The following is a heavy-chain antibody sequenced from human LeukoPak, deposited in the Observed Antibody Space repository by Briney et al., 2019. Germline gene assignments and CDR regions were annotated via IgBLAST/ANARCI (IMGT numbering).Heavy chain of an antibody. CDR2: ISSSSSYI. J-gene: IGHJ4*02. V-gene: IGHV3-21*01. CDR1: GFTFRTYS. CDR3: ARDYKPAALLMSFDY. Sequence: PGGSLRLSCAASGFTFRTYSIIWVRQAPGKGLEWVSSISSSSSYIYYADSVKGRFTISRDNAKNSLYLQMNSLRAEDTAVYYCARDYKPAALLMSFDYWGQGTLVTVSS. D-gene: IGHD2-2*01.